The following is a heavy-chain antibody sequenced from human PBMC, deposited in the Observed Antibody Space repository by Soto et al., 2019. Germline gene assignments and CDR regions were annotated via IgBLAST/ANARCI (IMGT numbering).Heavy chain of an antibody. CDR3: ARLITFGGVIVRVDY. J-gene: IGHJ4*02. CDR1: GYTFTSYG. Sequence: ASVKVSFKASGYTFTSYGISWVRQAPGQGLEWMGWISAYNGNTNYAQKLQGRVTMTTDTSTSTAYMELRSLRSDDTAVYYCARLITFGGVIVRVDYWGQGTLVTVSS. CDR2: ISAYNGNT. D-gene: IGHD3-16*02. V-gene: IGHV1-18*01.